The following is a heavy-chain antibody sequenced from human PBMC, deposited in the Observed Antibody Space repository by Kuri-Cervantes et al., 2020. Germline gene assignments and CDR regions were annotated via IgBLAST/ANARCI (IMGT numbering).Heavy chain of an antibody. Sequence: SCRASGFTFSNAWMSWVRQAPGKGLEWVGRIKSKTDGGTTDYAAPVKGRFTISRDDSKNTLYLQMNSLKTEDTAVYYCFSTSYYFDYWGQGTLVTVSS. CDR3: FSTSYYFDY. V-gene: IGHV3-15*01. D-gene: IGHD2-2*01. CDR1: GFTFSNAW. J-gene: IGHJ4*02. CDR2: IKSKTDGGTT.